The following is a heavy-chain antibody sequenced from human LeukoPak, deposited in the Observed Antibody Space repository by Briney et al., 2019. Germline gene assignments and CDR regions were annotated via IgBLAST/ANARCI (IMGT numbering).Heavy chain of an antibody. V-gene: IGHV4-34*01. D-gene: IGHD2-15*01. CDR1: GGSFSGYY. CDR2: INHSGST. Sequence: SETLSLTCAVYGGSFSGYYWSWIRQPPGKGLEWIGEINHSGSTNYNPSLKSRVTISVDTSKNQFSLKLSSVTAADTAVYYCARDRKVRYSVGYYYYYMDVWGKGTTVTISS. J-gene: IGHJ6*03. CDR3: ARDRKVRYSVGYYYYYMDV.